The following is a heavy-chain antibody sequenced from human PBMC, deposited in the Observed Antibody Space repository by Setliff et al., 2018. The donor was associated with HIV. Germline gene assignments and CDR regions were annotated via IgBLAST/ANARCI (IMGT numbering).Heavy chain of an antibody. D-gene: IGHD6-13*01. CDR1: GGTFSSYA. CDR2: IIPLFGTE. CDR3: ASAQPTNRIAAAGFDY. J-gene: IGHJ4*02. Sequence: GASVKVSCKASGGTFSSYAISGVRQAPGQGLEWMGGIIPLFGTENYAQKFQGRVTITADESTSTSYMALSSLRSEDTAVYYCASAQPTNRIAAAGFDYWGQGTLVTVSS. V-gene: IGHV1-69*13.